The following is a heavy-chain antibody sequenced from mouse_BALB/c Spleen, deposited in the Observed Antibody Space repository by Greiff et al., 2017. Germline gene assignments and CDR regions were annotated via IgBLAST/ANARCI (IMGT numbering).Heavy chain of an antibody. J-gene: IGHJ2*01. CDR1: GFSLTGYG. V-gene: IGHV2-6-7*01. Sequence: VMLVESGPGLVAPSQSLSITCTVSGFSLTGYGVNWVRQPPGKGLEWLGMIWGDGSTDYNSALKSRLSISKDNSKSQVFLKMNSLQTDDTAMYYCARDRGTTMITYFDYWGQGTTLTVSS. CDR3: ARDRGTTMITYFDY. D-gene: IGHD2-4*01. CDR2: IWGDGST.